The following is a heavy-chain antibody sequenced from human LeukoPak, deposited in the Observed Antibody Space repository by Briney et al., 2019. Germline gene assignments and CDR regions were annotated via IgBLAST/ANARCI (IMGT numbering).Heavy chain of an antibody. CDR3: ARHLSSGYYYVRPDAFDI. D-gene: IGHD3-22*01. CDR1: GGSISSGDYY. V-gene: IGHV4-30-4*01. Sequence: PSETLSLTCTVSGGSISSGDYYWSWIRQPPGKGLEWIGYIYYSGSTYYNPSLKSRVTISVDTSKNQFSLKLSSVTAADTAVYYCARHLSSGYYYVRPDAFDIWGQGTMVTVSS. J-gene: IGHJ3*02. CDR2: IYYSGST.